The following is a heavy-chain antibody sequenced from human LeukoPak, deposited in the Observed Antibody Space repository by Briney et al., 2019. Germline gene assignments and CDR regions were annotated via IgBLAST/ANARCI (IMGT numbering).Heavy chain of an antibody. D-gene: IGHD6-13*01. CDR2: VFYTGTT. J-gene: IGHJ4*02. CDR3: ARRLGSSADGILKYYFDY. CDR1: GVSIISSNYY. V-gene: IGHV4-39*01. Sequence: PSETLSLTCTVSGVSIISSNYYWGWFRQPPGKGLQWIASVFYTGTTRHNPSLKSRVTISVDTSKNEFSLSLSSVTAEDTAMYYCARRLGSSADGILKYYFDYRGQGTLVTVSS.